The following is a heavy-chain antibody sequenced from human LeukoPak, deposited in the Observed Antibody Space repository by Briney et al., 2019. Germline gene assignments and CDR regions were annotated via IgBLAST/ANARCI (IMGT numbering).Heavy chain of an antibody. D-gene: IGHD3-10*01. CDR2: IYHSGST. V-gene: IGHV4-30-2*01. J-gene: IGHJ4*02. Sequence: SETLSLTCTVSGGSVSSGAYYWSWLRQPPGKGLEWIGYIYHSGSTYYNPSLKSRLTISVDRSKNQFSLKLSSVTAADTAVYYCARVVLLRFGESISALFYFDYWGQGTLVTVSS. CDR3: ARVVLLRFGESISALFYFDY. CDR1: GGSVSSGAYY.